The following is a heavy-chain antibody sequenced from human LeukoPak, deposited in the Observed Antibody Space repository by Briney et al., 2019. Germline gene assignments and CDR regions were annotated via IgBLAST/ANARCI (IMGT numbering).Heavy chain of an antibody. Sequence: GGSLRLSCAVSGFTFSDHYMDWVRQAPGKGLEWVGRTRNKANGYTTEYAASVIGRFTISRDDSKNLLYLQMHSLKAEDTAVYYCARAETSSTSFVIFDYWGQGTLVTVSS. CDR2: TRNKANGYTT. CDR3: ARAETSSTSFVIFDY. D-gene: IGHD2-2*01. J-gene: IGHJ4*02. CDR1: GFTFSDHY. V-gene: IGHV3-72*01.